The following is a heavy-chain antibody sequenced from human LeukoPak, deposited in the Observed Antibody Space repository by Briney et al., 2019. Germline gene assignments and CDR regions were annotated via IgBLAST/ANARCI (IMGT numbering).Heavy chain of an antibody. D-gene: IGHD1-26*01. Sequence: GGSLRLSCAASGFTFSSYWMSWARQAPGKGLEWVANIKQDGSEKYYVDSVKGRFTISRDNDKNSLYLQMNSLRAEDTAVYYCARGRQKWELLTYYYYYYYMDVWGKGTTVTVSS. V-gene: IGHV3-7*01. J-gene: IGHJ6*03. CDR1: GFTFSSYW. CDR3: ARGRQKWELLTYYYYYYYMDV. CDR2: IKQDGSEK.